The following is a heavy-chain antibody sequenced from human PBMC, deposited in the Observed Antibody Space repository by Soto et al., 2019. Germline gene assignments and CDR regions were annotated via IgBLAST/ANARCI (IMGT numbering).Heavy chain of an antibody. CDR3: AREDDSSGWYGY. J-gene: IGHJ4*02. Sequence: EASVKVSCKASGYTFTNYAMHWVRQAPGQRFEWMGWLNAGNGNTKYSQKFQGTVTITRDTSASTAYMELTSLRSEDTAVYYCAREDDSSGWYGYWGQGTLVTVSS. V-gene: IGHV1-3*01. CDR1: GYTFTNYA. D-gene: IGHD6-19*01. CDR2: LNAGNGNT.